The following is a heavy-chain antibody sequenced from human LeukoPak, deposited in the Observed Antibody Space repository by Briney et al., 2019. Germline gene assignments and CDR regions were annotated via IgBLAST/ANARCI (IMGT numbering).Heavy chain of an antibody. V-gene: IGHV3-21*01. CDR1: GFTFSSYN. D-gene: IGHD4-17*01. Sequence: GGSLRLSCAASGFTFSSYNMNWVRQAPGKGLEWVSSISGTSSYIYYADSVKGRFTISRDNAKNSLYLQMNGLRVEDTAVYYCARDLPTYGGYYYGMDVWGQGTTVTVSS. CDR2: ISGTSSYI. J-gene: IGHJ6*02. CDR3: ARDLPTYGGYYYGMDV.